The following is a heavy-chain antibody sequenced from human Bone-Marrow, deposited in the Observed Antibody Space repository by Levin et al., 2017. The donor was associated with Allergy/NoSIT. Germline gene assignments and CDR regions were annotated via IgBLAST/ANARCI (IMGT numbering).Heavy chain of an antibody. CDR2: ISGSGNTI. D-gene: IGHD5-18*01. V-gene: IGHV3-48*01. J-gene: IGHJ4*02. Sequence: PGGSLRLSCAASGFTSSSYSMNWVRQAPGKGLEWVSYISGSGNTIDYADSVKGRFTISRDNAKNSLYLQMNSLRPEDTAVYYCARLRGYRYGYADYWGQGTLVTVSS. CDR3: ARLRGYRYGYADY. CDR1: GFTSSSYS.